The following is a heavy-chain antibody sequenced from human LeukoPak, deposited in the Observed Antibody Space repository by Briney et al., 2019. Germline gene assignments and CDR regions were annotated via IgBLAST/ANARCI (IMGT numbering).Heavy chain of an antibody. D-gene: IGHD6-19*01. J-gene: IGHJ4*02. CDR2: INSDGTTT. CDR1: GFTFSSYW. Sequence: PGGSLRLSCAASGFTFSSYWMHWVRQPPGKGPVWVSRINSDGTTTSYADSVKGRFTISRDNAKDTVYLQMNSLRAEDTAVYYCARVSIGWYSFDYWGQGTLVTVSS. V-gene: IGHV3-74*01. CDR3: ARVSIGWYSFDY.